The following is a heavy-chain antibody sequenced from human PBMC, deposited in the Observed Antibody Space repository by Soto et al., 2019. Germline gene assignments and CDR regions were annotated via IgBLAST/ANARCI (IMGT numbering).Heavy chain of an antibody. Sequence: SETLSLTCTVSGGSISSGRYYWYWIRQPPGKGLEWIGNVYYSGSTNYNPSLESRVTISVDTSKNQFSLKLSSVTAADTAVYYCARQTDSYYTFDAFDIWGQGTMVT. CDR2: VYYSGST. CDR3: ARQTDSYYTFDAFDI. D-gene: IGHD3-22*01. CDR1: GGSISSGRYY. J-gene: IGHJ3*02. V-gene: IGHV4-39*01.